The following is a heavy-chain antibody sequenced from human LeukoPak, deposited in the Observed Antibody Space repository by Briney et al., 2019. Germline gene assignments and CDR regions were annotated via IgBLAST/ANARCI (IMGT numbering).Heavy chain of an antibody. CDR1: GGSISSGGYW. Sequence: PSETLSLTCTVSGGSISSGGYWWSWIRQSPGKGLEWVGYIYYSGSIYYNPSLRSRVTMSVDTSQYQYSLRLISVTAADTAVYYCARAIVTPSGYVWYFDLWGRGTLVTVSS. J-gene: IGHJ2*01. CDR2: IYYSGSI. CDR3: ARAIVTPSGYVWYFDL. V-gene: IGHV4-31*03. D-gene: IGHD3-3*01.